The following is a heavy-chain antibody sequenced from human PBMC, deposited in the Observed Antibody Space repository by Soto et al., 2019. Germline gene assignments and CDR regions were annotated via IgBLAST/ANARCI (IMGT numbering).Heavy chain of an antibody. D-gene: IGHD2-15*01. CDR1: GGSVSSGNYY. V-gene: IGHV4-61*01. CDR3: ASALYCSGGSCSFDP. J-gene: IGHJ5*02. CDR2: IYYTGST. Sequence: SETLSLTCTVSGGSVSSGNYYWSWIRQPPGKGLEWIGFIYYTGSTSYNPSLKSRVTISMDTSKNQFSLKLTSVTAADTPVYYCASALYCSGGSCSFDPWGQGTLVTVSS.